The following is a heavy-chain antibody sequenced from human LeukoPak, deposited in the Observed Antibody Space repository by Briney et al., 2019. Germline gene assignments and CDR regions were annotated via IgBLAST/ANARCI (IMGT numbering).Heavy chain of an antibody. J-gene: IGHJ3*02. CDR3: ARERIVVVTLSDGIEI. D-gene: IGHD2-21*02. CDR1: GYTFTGYY. CDR2: SNPNSGGT. Sequence: ASVKVSCKASGYTFTGYYIHWVRQAPGQGLEWLGWSNPNSGGTKYAQKFQGRVNVTRDTSISTVYMELSSLTSDDTAVYYCARERIVVVTLSDGIEIWGQGTMVSVSS. V-gene: IGHV1-2*02.